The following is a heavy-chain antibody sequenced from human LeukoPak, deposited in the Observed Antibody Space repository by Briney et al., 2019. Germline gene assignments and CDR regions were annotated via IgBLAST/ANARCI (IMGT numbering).Heavy chain of an antibody. CDR3: AKDATVTTYLLAG. J-gene: IGHJ4*02. CDR1: GFTFSSYA. D-gene: IGHD4-17*01. CDR2: ISGSGVST. Sequence: QPGGSLRLSCAASGFTFSSYAMSWVRQAPGKGLEWVSGISGSGVSTYYADSVKGRFTISRDNSKNTLYLQMNSLRSEDTAVYYCAKDATVTTYLLAGWGQGTLVTVSS. V-gene: IGHV3-23*01.